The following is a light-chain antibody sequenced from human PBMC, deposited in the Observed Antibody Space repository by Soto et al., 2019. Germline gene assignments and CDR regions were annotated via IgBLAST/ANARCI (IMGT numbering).Light chain of an antibody. V-gene: IGKV3D-20*01. J-gene: IGKJ2*01. CDR2: GAS. Sequence: EIVLTQSPATLSLSPGERATLSCGASQTISSSLAWYQQKPGLAPSLLIYGASNRAAGIPDRFSGSGSGTDFTLTISRLEPEDFAVYYFQQYGTSPYTFGQGTKLDIK. CDR3: QQYGTSPYT. CDR1: QTISSS.